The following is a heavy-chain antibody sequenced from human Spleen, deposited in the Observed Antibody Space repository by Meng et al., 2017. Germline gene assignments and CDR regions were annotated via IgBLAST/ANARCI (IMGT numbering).Heavy chain of an antibody. CDR1: GFTLSTYW. D-gene: IGHD3-16*01. V-gene: IGHV3-7*04. Sequence: GESLKISCAASGFTLSTYWMSWVRQAPGKGLEWVATIKEDGSEKYYVDSLKGRFTISRDNAKNSLFLQLNSLRAEETAVYYCARGGFTFHIWGQGTMVTVSS. J-gene: IGHJ3*02. CDR2: IKEDGSEK. CDR3: ARGGFTFHI.